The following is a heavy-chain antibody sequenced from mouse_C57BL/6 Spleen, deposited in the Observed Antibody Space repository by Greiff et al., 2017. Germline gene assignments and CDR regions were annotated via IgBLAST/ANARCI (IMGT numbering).Heavy chain of an antibody. CDR1: GYAFSSSW. J-gene: IGHJ1*03. Sequence: VKLMESGPELVKPGASVKISCKASGYAFSSSWMNWVKQRPGKGLEWIGRIYPGDGDTNYNGKFKGKATLTADKSSSTAYMQLSSLTSEDSAVYFCAREAYYGSSYGYWYFDVWGTGTTVTVSS. CDR2: IYPGDGDT. CDR3: AREAYYGSSYGYWYFDV. V-gene: IGHV1-82*01. D-gene: IGHD1-1*01.